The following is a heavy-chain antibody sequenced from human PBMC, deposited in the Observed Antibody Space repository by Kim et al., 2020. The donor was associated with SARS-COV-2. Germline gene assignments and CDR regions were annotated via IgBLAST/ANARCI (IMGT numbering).Heavy chain of an antibody. Sequence: GGSLRLSCAASGFTFSSYAMSWVRQAPGKGLEWVSAISGSGGSTYYADSVKGRFTISRDNSKNTLYLQMNSLRAEDTAVYYCAKARPESSIVISNYHNYFDYWGQGTLVTVSS. V-gene: IGHV3-23*01. CDR2: ISGSGGST. CDR1: GFTFSSYA. CDR3: AKARPESSIVISNYHNYFDY. J-gene: IGHJ4*02. D-gene: IGHD4-4*01.